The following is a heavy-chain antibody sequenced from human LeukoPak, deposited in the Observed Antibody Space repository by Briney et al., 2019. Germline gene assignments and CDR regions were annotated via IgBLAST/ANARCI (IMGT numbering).Heavy chain of an antibody. CDR2: ISAYNGNT. CDR3: AREGDPLGYDFWSGHPGWFDP. V-gene: IGHV1-18*01. D-gene: IGHD3-3*01. CDR1: GYTFTSYG. Sequence: ASVKVSCKASGYTFTSYGISWVRQAPGQGLEWMGWISAYNGNTNYAQKLQGRVTMTTDTSTSTAYMELRSLRSDDTAVYYCAREGDPLGYDFWSGHPGWFDPWGQGTLVTVSS. J-gene: IGHJ5*02.